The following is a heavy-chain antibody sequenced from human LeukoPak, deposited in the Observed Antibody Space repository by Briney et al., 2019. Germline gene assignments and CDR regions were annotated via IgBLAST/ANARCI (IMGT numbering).Heavy chain of an antibody. CDR1: GFTFDDYA. CDR3: ARHKRSSQYYFDY. D-gene: IGHD4-11*01. V-gene: IGHV3-9*01. CDR2: ISWNSGSI. J-gene: IGHJ4*02. Sequence: GRSLRLSCAASGFTFDDYAMHWVRQAPGKGLEWVSGISWNSGSIGYADSVKGRFTVSRDNDQNSLYLQMNSLRDEDSAVYYCARHKRSSQYYFDYWGQGALVTVSS.